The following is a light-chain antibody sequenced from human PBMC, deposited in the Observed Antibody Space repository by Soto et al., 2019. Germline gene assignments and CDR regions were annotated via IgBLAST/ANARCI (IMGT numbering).Light chain of an antibody. CDR3: SSYISTSRYV. CDR2: EVT. Sequence: QSALTQPPSVSGSPGQSVTISCTGTSSDVGKYDRVSWYQQPPGTAPKLIIYEVTNRPSGVPARFSGSKSGNTASLTISGLQAEDEADYYCSSYISTSRYVFGAGTKLTVL. CDR1: SSDVGKYDR. V-gene: IGLV2-18*02. J-gene: IGLJ1*01.